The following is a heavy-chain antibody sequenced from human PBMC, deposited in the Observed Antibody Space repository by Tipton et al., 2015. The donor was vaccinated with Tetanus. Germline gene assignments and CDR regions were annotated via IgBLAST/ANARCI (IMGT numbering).Heavy chain of an antibody. J-gene: IGHJ3*02. CDR3: ARHTPVVAATYIVAFDI. CDR2: INHSGST. V-gene: IGHV4-34*01. D-gene: IGHD2-15*01. CDR1: GGSFSGYY. Sequence: TLSLTCAVYGGSFSGYYWSWIRQPPGKGLEWIGEINHSGSTNYNPSLKSRVTISVDTSKNQFSLKLSSVTAADTAVYYCARHTPVVAATYIVAFDIWGQGTMVTVSS.